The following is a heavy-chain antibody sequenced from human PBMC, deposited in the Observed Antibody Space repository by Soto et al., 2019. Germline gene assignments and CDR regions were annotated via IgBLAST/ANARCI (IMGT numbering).Heavy chain of an antibody. V-gene: IGHV3-30-3*01. CDR3: ARMGLLHGMDV. J-gene: IGHJ6*02. Sequence: QVQLVESGGGVVQPGRSLRLSCAASGFIFSSYAMQWVRQAPGKGLEWVAVISYDGSNKYYADSVKGRFTISRDNSKNTLYLQMNSLRAEDTAVYYCARMGLLHGMDVWGQETTVTVSS. CDR2: ISYDGSNK. CDR1: GFIFSSYA. D-gene: IGHD2-15*01.